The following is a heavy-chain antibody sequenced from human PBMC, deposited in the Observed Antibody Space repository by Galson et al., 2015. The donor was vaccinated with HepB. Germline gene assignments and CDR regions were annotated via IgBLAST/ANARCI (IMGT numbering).Heavy chain of an antibody. D-gene: IGHD3-9*01. Sequence: SETLSLTCTVSGGSISSSSYYWGWIRQPPGKGLEWIGSVYYSGSTYYNPSLKSRVAISVDTSKNQFSLKLSSVTAADTAIYYCANDGRHYIFDYWGQGALVTVFS. CDR3: ANDGRHYIFDY. CDR2: VYYSGST. V-gene: IGHV4-39*01. CDR1: GGSISSSSYY. J-gene: IGHJ4*02.